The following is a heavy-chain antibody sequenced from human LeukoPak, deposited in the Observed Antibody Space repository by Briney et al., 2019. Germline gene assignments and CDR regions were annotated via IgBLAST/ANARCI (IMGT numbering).Heavy chain of an antibody. Sequence: GGSLRLSCAASGFTFSSYGMHWVRQAPGKGLEWVAVISYDGSNKYYADSVKGRFTISRDNSKNTLYLQMNSLRAEDTAVYYCAKDEHYYDSSGHWSWGQGTLVTVST. CDR1: GFTFSSYG. J-gene: IGHJ4*02. CDR2: ISYDGSNK. D-gene: IGHD3-22*01. CDR3: AKDEHYYDSSGHWS. V-gene: IGHV3-30*18.